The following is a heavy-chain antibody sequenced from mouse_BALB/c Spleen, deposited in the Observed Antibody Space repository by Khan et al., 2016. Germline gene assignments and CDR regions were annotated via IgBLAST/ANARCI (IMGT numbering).Heavy chain of an antibody. D-gene: IGHD1-1*01. CDR3: AEDYYGSNWFAY. V-gene: IGHV9-3*02. Sequence: QIQLVQSGPELKKPGETVKISCKASGCTFTNYGMNWVKQAPGKGLKWMGWINTNTGEPTYAEEFKGHFVFSLETSASTAYLHINNLKNEDTATYFCAEDYYGSNWFAYWGQGTLVTVSA. CDR2: INTNTGEP. CDR1: GCTFTNYG. J-gene: IGHJ3*01.